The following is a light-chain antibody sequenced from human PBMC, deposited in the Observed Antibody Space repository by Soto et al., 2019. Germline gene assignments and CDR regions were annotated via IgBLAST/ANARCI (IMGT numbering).Light chain of an antibody. V-gene: IGKV3-20*01. J-gene: IGKJ5*01. CDR3: QHYGSSPT. CDR2: GAS. CDR1: QSVAANY. Sequence: EVVLTQSPGTLSLSPGERATLSCGASQSVAANYLAWYQQKRGQAPRLLIYGASSRATGIPDRISGSGSGTEFTLTIGRIAPEDFAVYFCQHYGSSPTFGQGTRLEI.